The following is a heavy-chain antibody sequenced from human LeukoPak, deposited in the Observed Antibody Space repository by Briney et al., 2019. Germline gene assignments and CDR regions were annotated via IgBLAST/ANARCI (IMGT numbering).Heavy chain of an antibody. CDR2: MNPNSGNT. CDR3: AREYSSSSLETYFDY. J-gene: IGHJ4*02. D-gene: IGHD6-6*01. CDR1: GYTLTSYD. Sequence: AASVKVSCKASGYTLTSYDINWVRQATGQGLEWMGWMNPNSGNTGYAQKFQGRVTMTRNTSISTAYMELSSLRSEDTAVYYCAREYSSSSLETYFDYWGQGTLVTVSS. V-gene: IGHV1-8*01.